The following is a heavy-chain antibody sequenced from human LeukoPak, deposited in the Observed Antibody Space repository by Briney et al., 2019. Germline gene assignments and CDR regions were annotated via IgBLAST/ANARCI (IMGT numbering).Heavy chain of an antibody. CDR3: ARGFGDYYDSSGYYLFDY. D-gene: IGHD3-22*01. V-gene: IGHV3-74*01. J-gene: IGHJ4*02. Sequence: GGSLRLSCAASGFTFSSYWMHWVRQAPGKGLVWVSRINTDGSSTSYADSVKGRFTISRDNAKNTLYLQMNSLRAEDTAVYYCARGFGDYYDSSGYYLFDYWSQGTLVTVSS. CDR1: GFTFSSYW. CDR2: INTDGSST.